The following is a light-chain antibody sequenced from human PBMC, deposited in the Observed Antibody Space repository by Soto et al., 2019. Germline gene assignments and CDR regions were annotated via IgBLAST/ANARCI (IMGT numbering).Light chain of an antibody. CDR2: DVS. Sequence: EIVLTQSPATLSLSPGEGATLSYRASQSVSSYLAWYRQKPGQAPRLLIYDVSNRATGIPARFSGSGSGTDFTLTISSLEPEDFAVYYCQQRSNWPRTFGGGTKV. CDR3: QQRSNWPRT. CDR1: QSVSSY. J-gene: IGKJ4*01. V-gene: IGKV3-11*01.